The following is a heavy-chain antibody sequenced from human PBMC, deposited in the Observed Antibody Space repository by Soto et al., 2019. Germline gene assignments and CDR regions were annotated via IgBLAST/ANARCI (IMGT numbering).Heavy chain of an antibody. J-gene: IGHJ4*02. CDR1: GFTFSSYG. D-gene: IGHD3-10*01. CDR2: ISYDGSNK. V-gene: IGHV3-30*18. Sequence: QVQLVESGGGVVQPGRSLRLSCAASGFTFSSYGMHWVRQAPGKGLEWVAVISYDGSNKYYADSVKGRFTISRDNSKNTLYLQMNSLGAEDTAVYYCAKSIGGPTEYWGQGTLVTVCS. CDR3: AKSIGGPTEY.